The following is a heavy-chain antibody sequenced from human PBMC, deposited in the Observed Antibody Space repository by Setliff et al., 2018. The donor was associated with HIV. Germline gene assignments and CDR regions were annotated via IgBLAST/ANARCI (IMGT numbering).Heavy chain of an antibody. CDR3: ARSGGKGYCTITSCKTTGGAIDY. Sequence: SETLSLTCAAYGGPFTNHGWNWIRQSPGKGLEWIGEIDNRGGYNYNPSFSSRVTISVDASKRQFSLKLRSVTPEDSAVYYCARSGGKGYCTITSCKTTGGAIDYWGQGTLVTVSS. D-gene: IGHD2-2*01. CDR2: IDNRGGY. J-gene: IGHJ4*02. CDR1: GGPFTNHG. V-gene: IGHV4-34*01.